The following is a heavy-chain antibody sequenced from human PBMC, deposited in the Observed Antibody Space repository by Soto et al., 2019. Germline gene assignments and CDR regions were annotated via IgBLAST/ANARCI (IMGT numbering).Heavy chain of an antibody. V-gene: IGHV1-69*08. CDR3: ARERGYYYYGMDV. J-gene: IGHJ6*02. Sequence: QVQLVQSGAEVKKPGSSVKVSCKASGGTFSSYTISWVRQAPGPGLEWMGRIIPILGIANYAQKFQGRVTIPADKSTSTAEMELSSLRSEDTAVYYCARERGYYYYGMDVWGQGTTVTVSS. D-gene: IGHD3-10*01. CDR1: GGTFSSYT. CDR2: IIPILGIA.